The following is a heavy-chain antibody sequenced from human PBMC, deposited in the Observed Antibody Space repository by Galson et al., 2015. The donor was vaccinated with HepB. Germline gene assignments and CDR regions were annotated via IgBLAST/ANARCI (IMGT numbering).Heavy chain of an antibody. V-gene: IGHV1-69*04. CDR1: GGTFSSYA. Sequence: SVKVSCKASGGTFSSYAISWVRQAPGQGLEWMGRIIPILGIANYAQKFQGRVTITADKSTSTAYMELSSLRSEDTAVYYCAREGNGYCSSTSCPGGDGAFDIWGQGTMVTVSS. CDR3: AREGNGYCSSTSCPGGDGAFDI. D-gene: IGHD2-2*01. CDR2: IIPILGIA. J-gene: IGHJ3*02.